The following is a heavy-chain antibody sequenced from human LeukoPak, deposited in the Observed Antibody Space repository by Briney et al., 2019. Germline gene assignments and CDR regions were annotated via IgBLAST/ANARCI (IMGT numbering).Heavy chain of an antibody. CDR2: ISVSGNT. CDR3: ARDGYYYDSSGYWD. D-gene: IGHD3-22*01. CDR1: GFTLSSYA. J-gene: IGHJ4*02. Sequence: GGSLRLSCAASGFTLSSYAMSWVRQGPGKGLEWVSAISVSGNTYHADSVKGRFTISRDSSKNTLYLQMNSLRAGDAAVYYCARDGYYYDSSGYWDWGQGTLVTVSS. V-gene: IGHV3-23*01.